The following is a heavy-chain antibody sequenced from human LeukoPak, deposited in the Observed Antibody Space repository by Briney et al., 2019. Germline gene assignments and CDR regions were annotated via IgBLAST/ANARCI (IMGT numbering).Heavy chain of an antibody. CDR2: IIPIFGTA. D-gene: IGHD3-22*01. V-gene: IGHV1-69*13. Sequence: SVKVSCKASGGTFSSYAISWVRQAPGQGLEWMGGIIPIFGTANYAQKFQGRVTITADESTSTAYMELSSLRSEDTAVYYCARSYYYDSSGYPLAGMDVWGQGTTVTASS. CDR1: GGTFSSYA. CDR3: ARSYYYDSSGYPLAGMDV. J-gene: IGHJ6*02.